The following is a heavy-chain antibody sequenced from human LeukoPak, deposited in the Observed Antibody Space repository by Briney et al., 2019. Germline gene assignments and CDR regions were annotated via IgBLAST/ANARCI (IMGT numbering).Heavy chain of an antibody. D-gene: IGHD1-1*01. V-gene: IGHV1-2*02. Sequence: ASVKVSCKTSGYTFSAYYMHWVRQAPGQGLEWMGWIKPDTSVTYYEEKFQGRFFMTTDTSTTTVHMELTTLTSDDTAMYYCVRENWYYDYWGQGTLVTVSS. CDR3: VRENWYYDY. J-gene: IGHJ4*02. CDR1: GYTFSAYY. CDR2: IKPDTSVT.